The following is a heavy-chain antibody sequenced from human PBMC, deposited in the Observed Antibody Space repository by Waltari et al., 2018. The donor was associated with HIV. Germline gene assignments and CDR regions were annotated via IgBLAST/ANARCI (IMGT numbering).Heavy chain of an antibody. D-gene: IGHD3-10*01. CDR1: GGSISSGSYY. Sequence: QVQLQESGPGLVKPSQTLSLTCTVSGGSISSGSYYWSWIRQPAGKGLEWIGRIYTSGSTNYTPSLKSRVTITVDTSKNQFSLKLSSVTAADTAVYYCARDSITMVRGGIWGQGTLVTVSS. CDR2: IYTSGST. CDR3: ARDSITMVRGGI. V-gene: IGHV4-61*02. J-gene: IGHJ4*02.